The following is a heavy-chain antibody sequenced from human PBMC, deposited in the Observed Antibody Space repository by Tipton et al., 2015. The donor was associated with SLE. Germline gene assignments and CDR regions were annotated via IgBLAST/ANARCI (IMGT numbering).Heavy chain of an antibody. CDR1: GGSISSSSYY. J-gene: IGHJ5*02. D-gene: IGHD3-22*01. Sequence: TLSLTCTVSGGSISSSSYYWGWIRQPPGKGLEWIGSIYYSGSTYYNPSLKSRVTISVDTSKNQFSLKLSSVTAADTAVYYCYYYDSSGYANCFDPWGQGALVTVSS. V-gene: IGHV4-39*07. CDR3: YYYDSSGYANCFDP. CDR2: IYYSGST.